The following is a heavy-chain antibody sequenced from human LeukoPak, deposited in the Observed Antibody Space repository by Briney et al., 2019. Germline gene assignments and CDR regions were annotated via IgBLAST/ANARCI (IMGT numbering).Heavy chain of an antibody. D-gene: IGHD4/OR15-4a*01. V-gene: IGHV1-2*02. J-gene: IGHJ6*03. CDR1: GYTFTGYY. Sequence: ASVKVSCKASGYTFTGYYMHWVRQAPGQGLEWMGWINPNSGGTNYAQKFQGRVTVTRDTSISTAYMELSRLRSDDTAVYYCARVKGDYGYYYYYMDVWGKGTTVTVFS. CDR2: INPNSGGT. CDR3: ARVKGDYGYYYYYMDV.